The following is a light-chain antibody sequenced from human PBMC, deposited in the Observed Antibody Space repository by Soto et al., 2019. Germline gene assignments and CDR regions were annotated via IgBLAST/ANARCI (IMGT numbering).Light chain of an antibody. V-gene: IGKV1-5*01. J-gene: IGKJ5*01. CDR2: HAS. Sequence: DIHMTQSASSLSASIGYTITISCRASQSVNNWLAWYQRKPGKAPKLLIHHASTLESGIPSRFRGSGSGTEFTLTINSLPAEDCELYYCQQYYNWPRTFGQGTRLEIK. CDR1: QSVNNW. CDR3: QQYYNWPRT.